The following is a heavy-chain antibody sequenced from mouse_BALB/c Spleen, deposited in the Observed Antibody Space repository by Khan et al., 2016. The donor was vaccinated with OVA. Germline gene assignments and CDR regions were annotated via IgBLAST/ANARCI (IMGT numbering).Heavy chain of an antibody. J-gene: IGHJ3*01. CDR2: ISSDGDYT. CDR1: GFTFSTYA. CDR3: ERSPDGNCAY. Sequence: EVELVESGGGLVKPGGSLKLSCAASGFTFSTYAMSWVRQTPEKRLEWVATISSDGDYTYFPDNVTGRFTISRDNAKNTLCLQLTSRRSEDTAMYYCERSPDGNCAYWGQGTLVTVSA. D-gene: IGHD2-1*01. V-gene: IGHV5-9-3*01.